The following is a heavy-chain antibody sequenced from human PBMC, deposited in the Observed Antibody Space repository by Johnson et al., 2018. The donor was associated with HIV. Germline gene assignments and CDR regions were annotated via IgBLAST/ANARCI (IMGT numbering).Heavy chain of an antibody. D-gene: IGHD3-22*01. J-gene: IGHJ3*02. Sequence: VQLVESGGGVVQPGRSLRLSCAASGFRFRSYVMHWVRQAPGKGLEWVAAIWYDGSNEYYADSVKGRFTISRDNSKNTVFLQMNRLRAEDTAVYYCAKDVGNYWPDAFDIWGQGTLVTVSS. V-gene: IGHV3-33*06. CDR3: AKDVGNYWPDAFDI. CDR1: GFRFRSYV. CDR2: IWYDGSNE.